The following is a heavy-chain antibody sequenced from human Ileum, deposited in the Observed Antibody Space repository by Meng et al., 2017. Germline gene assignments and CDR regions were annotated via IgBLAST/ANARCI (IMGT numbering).Heavy chain of an antibody. Sequence: SETLSLTCGVSGYSMTNHYYWGWIRRPPGKGLEWIASIHHSGKTYYNPSLNSRVTISMDTSRNQFSLTVRSVTAADTAVYFCARDMGNGGSHDFWGQGTLVTVSS. CDR2: IHHSGKT. V-gene: IGHV4-38-2*02. J-gene: IGHJ4*02. D-gene: IGHD1-26*01. CDR3: ARDMGNGGSHDF. CDR1: GYSMTNHYY.